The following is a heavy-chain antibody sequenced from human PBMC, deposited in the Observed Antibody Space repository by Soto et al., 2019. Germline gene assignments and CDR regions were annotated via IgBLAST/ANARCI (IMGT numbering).Heavy chain of an antibody. CDR2: IWYDGSNK. D-gene: IGHD2-15*01. Sequence: PGGSLRLSCAASGFTFSSYGMHWVRQAPGKGLEWVAVIWYDGSNKYYADSVKGRFTISRDNSKNTLYLQMNSLRAEDTAVYYCARDDADIVVVVAATLYGMDVWGQGTTVTVSS. CDR1: GFTFSSYG. CDR3: ARDDADIVVVVAATLYGMDV. V-gene: IGHV3-33*01. J-gene: IGHJ6*02.